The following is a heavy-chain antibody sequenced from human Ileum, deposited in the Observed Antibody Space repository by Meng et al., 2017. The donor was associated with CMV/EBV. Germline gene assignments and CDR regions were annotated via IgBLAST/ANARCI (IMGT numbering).Heavy chain of an antibody. CDR2: INPSTGDA. CDR1: EYTFLGYY. J-gene: IGHJ5*02. Sequence: ASVKVSCKASEYTFLGYYIDWVRQAPGQGLEWMGWINPSTGDANYIQKLQGRVTLTRDTSIATVYMELSSLTSDDTATYYCIRGGTIAGDPAGFDPWGQGTLVTVSS. V-gene: IGHV1-2*02. D-gene: IGHD3-16*01. CDR3: IRGGTIAGDPAGFDP.